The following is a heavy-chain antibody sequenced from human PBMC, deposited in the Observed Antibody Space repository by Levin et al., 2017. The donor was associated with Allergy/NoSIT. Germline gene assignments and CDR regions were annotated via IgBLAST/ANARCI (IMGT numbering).Heavy chain of an antibody. CDR1: GFSLSNSW. D-gene: IGHD6-19*01. Sequence: PGGSLRLSCAASGFSLSNSWMNWVRQAPGKGLEWIGRISSKPDGAATDYAAPLKGRFTISRDDSTNTLYLQMNSLKVEDTGLYYCSTQFQRWGQGTLVTVSS. CDR3: STQFQR. J-gene: IGHJ4*02. CDR2: ISSKPDGAAT. V-gene: IGHV3-15*01.